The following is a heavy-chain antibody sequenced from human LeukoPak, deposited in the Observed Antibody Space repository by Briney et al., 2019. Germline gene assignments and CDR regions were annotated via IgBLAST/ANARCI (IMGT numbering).Heavy chain of an antibody. V-gene: IGHV1-2*02. CDR1: GYTLTELS. Sequence: ASVKVSCKVSGYTLTELSMHWVRQAPGQGLEWMGWINPNSGGTNYAQKFQGRVTMTRDTSISTAYMELSRLRSDDTAVYYCAREGSSSESYWFDPWGQGTLVTVSS. CDR2: INPNSGGT. J-gene: IGHJ5*02. D-gene: IGHD6-6*01. CDR3: AREGSSSESYWFDP.